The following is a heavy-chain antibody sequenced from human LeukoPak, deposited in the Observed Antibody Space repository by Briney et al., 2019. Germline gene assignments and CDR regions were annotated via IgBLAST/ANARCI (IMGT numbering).Heavy chain of an antibody. J-gene: IGHJ3*02. D-gene: IGHD2-15*01. CDR2: IKQDGTEK. Sequence: GGSLRLSCVASGFTFSTFWMTWVRQAPGKVLEWVANIKQDGTEKYYVDSVKGRFTISRDNAKNSLYVQMDSLRAEDTAVYYCAKGWSFDIRGQGTMVTDTS. CDR3: AKGWSFDI. CDR1: GFTFSTFW. V-gene: IGHV3-7*01.